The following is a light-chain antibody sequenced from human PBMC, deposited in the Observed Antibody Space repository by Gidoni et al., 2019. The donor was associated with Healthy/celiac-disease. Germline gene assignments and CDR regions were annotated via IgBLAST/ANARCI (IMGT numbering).Light chain of an antibody. V-gene: IGKV3-11*01. J-gene: IGKJ1*01. CDR1: QSVSSY. Sequence: EIVLTQSPATLSLSPGERATLSCRASQSVSSYLAWYQQKPSQAPRLLIYDASNRATGIPARFSGSGSGTDFTLTISSLEPEDFAVYYCQQRSSTWTFGQGTKVEIK. CDR3: QQRSSTWT. CDR2: DAS.